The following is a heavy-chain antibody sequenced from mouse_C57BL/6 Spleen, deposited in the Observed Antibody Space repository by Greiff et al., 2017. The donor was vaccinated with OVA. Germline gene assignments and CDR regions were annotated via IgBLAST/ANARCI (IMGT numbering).Heavy chain of an antibody. CDR2: INPSTGGT. CDR1: GYSFTGYY. Sequence: VQLKQSGPELVKPGASVKISCKASGYSFTGYYMNWVKQSPEKSLEWIGEINPSTGGTTYNQKFKAKATLTVDKSSSTAYMQLKSLTSEDSAVYYCARRPTVVPLYFDYWGQGTTLTVSS. CDR3: ARRPTVVPLYFDY. J-gene: IGHJ2*01. D-gene: IGHD1-1*01. V-gene: IGHV1-42*01.